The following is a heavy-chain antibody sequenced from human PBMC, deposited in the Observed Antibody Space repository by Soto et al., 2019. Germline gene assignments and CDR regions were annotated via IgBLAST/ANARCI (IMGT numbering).Heavy chain of an antibody. D-gene: IGHD3-10*01. CDR2: IVPIYGTR. V-gene: IGHV1-69*01. CDR3: ARDLDYYGSGSHYYYGMGV. Sequence: QVQLVQSGAEVKKPGSSVKVSCKASGGTFSRYAFSWVRQAPGQGLEWMGGIVPIYGTRGFAQKFQGRLMITADEPTRTAYVELSSLRSEDTAVYYCARDLDYYGSGSHYYYGMGVWGQGTKVTVSS. CDR1: GGTFSRYA. J-gene: IGHJ6*02.